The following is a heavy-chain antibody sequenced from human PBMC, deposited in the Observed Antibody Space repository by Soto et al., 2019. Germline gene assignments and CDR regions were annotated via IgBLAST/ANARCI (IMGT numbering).Heavy chain of an antibody. D-gene: IGHD3-10*01. Sequence: ASVKVSCKASGYTFTSYDINWVRQATGQGLEWMGWMNPNSGNTGYAQKFQGRVTMTRNTSISTAYMELSSLRSEDTAVHYCARGLITMVRGVIRLKSNNYYYYMDVWGKGTTVTVSS. CDR1: GYTFTSYD. CDR3: ARGLITMVRGVIRLKSNNYYYYMDV. CDR2: MNPNSGNT. V-gene: IGHV1-8*01. J-gene: IGHJ6*03.